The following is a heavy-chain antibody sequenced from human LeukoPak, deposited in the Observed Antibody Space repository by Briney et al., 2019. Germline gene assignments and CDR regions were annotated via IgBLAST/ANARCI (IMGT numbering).Heavy chain of an antibody. V-gene: IGHV1-2*02. D-gene: IGHD1-26*01. J-gene: IGHJ6*02. Sequence: ASVKVSCKASGYTFTGYYMHWVRQAPGQGLEWMGWINPNSGGTNYAQKFQGRVTMTRDTSISTAYMELSRLRSDDTAVYYCARVSGSPSRHYYGTDVWGQGTTVTVSS. CDR3: ARVSGSPSRHYYGTDV. CDR2: INPNSGGT. CDR1: GYTFTGYY.